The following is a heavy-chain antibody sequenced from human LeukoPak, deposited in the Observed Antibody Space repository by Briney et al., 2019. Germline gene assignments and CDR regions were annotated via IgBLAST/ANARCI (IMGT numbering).Heavy chain of an antibody. D-gene: IGHD3-10*01. CDR3: ASESGFGELSEGSDY. V-gene: IGHV1-2*06. J-gene: IGHJ4*02. CDR1: GYTFTGYY. Sequence: ASVKVSCKASGYTFTGYYMHWVRQAPGQGLEWMGRINPNSGGTNYAQKFQGRVTITRDTSISTAYMELSRLRSDDTAVYYCASESGFGELSEGSDYWGQGTLVTVSS. CDR2: INPNSGGT.